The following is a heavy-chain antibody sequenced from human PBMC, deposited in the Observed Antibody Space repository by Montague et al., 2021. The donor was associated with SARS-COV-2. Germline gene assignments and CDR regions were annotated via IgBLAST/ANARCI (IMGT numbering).Heavy chain of an antibody. CDR3: ARHPPGYRYFYCLDV. Sequence: SETLSLTCTVSGGSISSYYWSWIRQPPGKGLEWIGYLYYSGSTSYNPSLKSRVTISVDTSKNQFSLRLNSVTAADAAVYYCARHPPGYRYFYCLDVWGKGTTVTVSS. CDR1: GGSISSYY. V-gene: IGHV4-59*01. J-gene: IGHJ6*03. D-gene: IGHD1-1*01. CDR2: LYYSGST.